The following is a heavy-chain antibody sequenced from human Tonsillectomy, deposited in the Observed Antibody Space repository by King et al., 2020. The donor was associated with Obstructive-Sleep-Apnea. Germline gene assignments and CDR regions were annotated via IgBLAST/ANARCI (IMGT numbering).Heavy chain of an antibody. D-gene: IGHD6-13*01. Sequence: VQLVESGGGLVQPGGSLRLSCAASGFTFSSYAMSWVRQAPGKGLEWVSVIRGSGDTTNYADSVKGRFTISRDKNTLYLQMNSLGAEDTAVYYCAKLRQQMVPYFDYWGQGTLVTVSS. CDR2: IRGSGDTT. J-gene: IGHJ4*02. CDR3: AKLRQQMVPYFDY. V-gene: IGHV3-23*04. CDR1: GFTFSSYA.